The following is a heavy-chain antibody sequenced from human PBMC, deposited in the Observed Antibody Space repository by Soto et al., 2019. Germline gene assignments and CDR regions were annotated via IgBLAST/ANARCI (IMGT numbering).Heavy chain of an antibody. CDR1: GFTFNTYG. CDR3: ARSDCTGAYCYSWPFNYGVDV. D-gene: IGHD2-21*02. V-gene: IGHV3-33*08. Sequence: SLRLSCTTSGFTFNTYGMHCVRQAPGKGLEWVAIIWYDGSNKYYADSVKGRFTISRDNSKNTLYLQMNSLRAEDTALYYCARSDCTGAYCYSWPFNYGVDVWGQGTTVTVSS. CDR2: IWYDGSNK. J-gene: IGHJ6*02.